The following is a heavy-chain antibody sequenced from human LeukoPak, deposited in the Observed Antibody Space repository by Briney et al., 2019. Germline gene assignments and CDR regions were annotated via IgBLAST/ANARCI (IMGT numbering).Heavy chain of an antibody. CDR2: SRNKAHSYSK. Sequence: GGSLRLSRVASRFTSCDFYMDCVRQAPREGLEGGGRSRNKAHSYSKQYDASEQGRFTVSRYKSKNSMYLQMNSLEYEDTAVYYCARGCGYGSWGSACYHGFDVWGQGTTVTVSS. D-gene: IGHD3-16*01. V-gene: IGHV3-72*01. CDR3: ARGCGYGSWGSACYHGFDV. J-gene: IGHJ6*02. CDR1: RFTSCDFY.